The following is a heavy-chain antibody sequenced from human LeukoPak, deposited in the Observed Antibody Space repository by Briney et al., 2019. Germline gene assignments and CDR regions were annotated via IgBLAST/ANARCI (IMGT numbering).Heavy chain of an antibody. CDR2: INPNHGDT. CDR3: ARSPHILTGENFDY. D-gene: IGHD3-9*01. V-gene: IGHV1-2*02. CDR1: GYTFTSYD. J-gene: IGHJ4*02. Sequence: ASVKVSCKASGYTFTSYDINWVRQAPGQGLEWMGWINPNHGDTNYAQKFQDRVSMTRDTSISTAYMHLSRLRSADTAVYYCARSPHILTGENFDYWGQGTLLTVSS.